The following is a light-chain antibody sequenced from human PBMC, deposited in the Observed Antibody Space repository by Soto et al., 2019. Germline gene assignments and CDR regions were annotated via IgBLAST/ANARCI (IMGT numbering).Light chain of an antibody. CDR2: GNT. V-gene: IGLV1-40*01. J-gene: IGLJ3*02. Sequence: QSVLTQPPSVSAARGQRVTISCTGTTSNVGAGFDVHWYQQLPGTAPKLLIYGNTNRPSGVPDRFSGSKSGTSASLAITGLQAEDEADYYCQYYDSSLSAAVFGGGTKVTVL. CDR3: QYYDSSLSAAV. CDR1: TSNVGAGFD.